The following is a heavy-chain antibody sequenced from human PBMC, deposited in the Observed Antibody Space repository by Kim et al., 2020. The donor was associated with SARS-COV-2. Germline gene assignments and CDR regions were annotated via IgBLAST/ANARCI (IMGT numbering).Heavy chain of an antibody. CDR1: GFTFSSYG. J-gene: IGHJ6*02. V-gene: IGHV3-30*18. Sequence: GGSLRLSCAASGFTFSSYGMHWVRQAPGKGLEWVAVISYDGSNKYYADSVKGRFTISRDNSKNTLYLQMNSLRAEDTAVYYCAKVLHPRIQLWEIYYYYGMDVWGQGTTVTVSS. CDR3: AKVLHPRIQLWEIYYYYGMDV. CDR2: ISYDGSNK. D-gene: IGHD5-18*01.